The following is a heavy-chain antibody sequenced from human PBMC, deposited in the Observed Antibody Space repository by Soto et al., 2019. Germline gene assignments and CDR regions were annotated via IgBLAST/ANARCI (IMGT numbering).Heavy chain of an antibody. J-gene: IGHJ4*02. Sequence: EVQLVESGGGLVQPGGSLRLSCAASGFTFNDYWMSWVRQAPGKGLEWVANMNPDGSAKYYVDSVKGRFTISRDNAKNSLYLHINSLRADDTAVYYCAKGGSPYEECAYWGQGTLVTVSS. D-gene: IGHD2-15*01. V-gene: IGHV3-7*05. CDR2: MNPDGSAK. CDR3: AKGGSPYEECAY. CDR1: GFTFNDYW.